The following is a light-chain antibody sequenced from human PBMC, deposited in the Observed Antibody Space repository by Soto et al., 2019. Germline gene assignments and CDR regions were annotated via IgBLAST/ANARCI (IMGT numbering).Light chain of an antibody. CDR3: QQYGSSGT. V-gene: IGKV3-20*01. J-gene: IGKJ1*01. CDR2: GAS. CDR1: QSVASSH. Sequence: EIVLTQSPGTLSLSPGERATVSCRASQSVASSHLAWYRQKPGQTPRLLIYGASNRATGIPDRFSGSGSGTDFTLTISRLEPEDFAVYYCQQYGSSGTFGQGTKVEIK.